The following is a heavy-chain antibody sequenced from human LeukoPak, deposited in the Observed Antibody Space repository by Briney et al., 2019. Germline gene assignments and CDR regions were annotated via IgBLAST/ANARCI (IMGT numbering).Heavy chain of an antibody. J-gene: IGHJ4*02. V-gene: IGHV3-48*01. Sequence: GGSLRLSCAASGFTFSSYSMNWVRQAPGKGLEWVSYISSSSSTIYYADSVKGRFTISRDNAKNSLYLQMNSLRAEDTAVYYCAGDPDPTAAAGFDYWGQGTLVTVSS. D-gene: IGHD6-13*01. CDR1: GFTFSSYS. CDR3: AGDPDPTAAAGFDY. CDR2: ISSSSSTI.